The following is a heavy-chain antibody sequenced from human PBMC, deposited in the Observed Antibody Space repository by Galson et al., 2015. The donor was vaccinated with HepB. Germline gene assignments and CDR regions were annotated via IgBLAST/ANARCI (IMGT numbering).Heavy chain of an antibody. CDR3: ARGWDTDVTSNFDN. J-gene: IGHJ4*02. CDR2: IKQDGSEK. D-gene: IGHD5-18*01. CDR1: GFTYNNYW. Sequence: SLRLSCAVSGFTYNNYWMSWVRQAPGMGLEWVANIKQDGSEKYYVDSVEGRFSVYRDNAKKTLYLDMNALSVEDTAVYYCARGWDTDVTSNFDNLGQGALVTVSS. V-gene: IGHV3-7*03.